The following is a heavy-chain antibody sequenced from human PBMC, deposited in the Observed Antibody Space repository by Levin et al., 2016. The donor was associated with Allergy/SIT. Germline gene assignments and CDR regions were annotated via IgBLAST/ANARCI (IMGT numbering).Heavy chain of an antibody. CDR3: ARGGYYWLQ. D-gene: IGHD3-22*01. V-gene: IGHV3-7*03. CDR2: VKPDGSEE. J-gene: IGHJ4*02. Sequence: GESLKISCAASGFTFSSSWMSWVRQAPGKGLEWVAAVKPDGSEEQYVNSVKGRLTISRDNAKNSLYLQMKSLRAEDTAVYYCARGGYYWLQWGQGALVTVSS. CDR1: GFTFSSSW.